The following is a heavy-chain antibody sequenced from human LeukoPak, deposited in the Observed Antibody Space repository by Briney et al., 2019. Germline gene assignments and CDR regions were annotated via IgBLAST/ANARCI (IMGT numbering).Heavy chain of an antibody. D-gene: IGHD5-18*01. CDR3: ARDRSPAPGRSYGRGHFDY. CDR1: GGSISSYY. V-gene: IGHV4-4*07. J-gene: IGHJ4*02. Sequence: SETLSLTCTVSGGSISSYYWSWIRQPAGKGLEWIGRIYNSGSTTYNPSLKSRVTMSVDTSKNQFSLKLSSVTAADTAVYYCARDRSPAPGRSYGRGHFDYWGQGTLVTVSS. CDR2: IYNSGST.